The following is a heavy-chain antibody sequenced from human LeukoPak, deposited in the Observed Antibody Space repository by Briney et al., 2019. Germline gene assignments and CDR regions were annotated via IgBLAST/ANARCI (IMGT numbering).Heavy chain of an antibody. CDR2: ITNNERST. V-gene: IGHV3-64D*06. CDR3: ASTYSYDSSGYYPFDY. D-gene: IGHD3-22*01. J-gene: IGHJ4*02. CDR1: GFTFSRYA. Sequence: GGSLRLSCSASGFTFSRYAMHWVRQPPGKGLEYVSAITNNERSTYYADSVKGRFTISRDNSKNTLYLQMSSLRAEDTAVYYCASTYSYDSSGYYPFDYWGQGTLVTVPS.